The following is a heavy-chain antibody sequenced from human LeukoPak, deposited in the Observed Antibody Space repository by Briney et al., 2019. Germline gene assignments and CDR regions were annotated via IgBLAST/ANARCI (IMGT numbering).Heavy chain of an antibody. CDR3: AIEWLLRGYFDY. D-gene: IGHD3-22*01. Sequence: ASVKVSCKASGYTFTGYYMHWVRQAPGQGLEWMGRINPNSGGTNYAQKFQGRVTMTRDTSISTAYMELSWLRSDDTAVYYCAIEWLLRGYFDYWGQGTLVTVSS. CDR1: GYTFTGYY. CDR2: INPNSGGT. V-gene: IGHV1-2*06. J-gene: IGHJ4*02.